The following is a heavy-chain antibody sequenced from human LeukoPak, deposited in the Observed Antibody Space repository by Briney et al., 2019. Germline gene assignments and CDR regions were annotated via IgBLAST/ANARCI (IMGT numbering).Heavy chain of an antibody. D-gene: IGHD2-2*01. J-gene: IGHJ5*02. CDR3: ARGKGYCSSTRCYGVYWFDP. CDR1: GYTFTSYA. CDR2: INTDTGNP. V-gene: IGHV7-4-1*02. Sequence: ASVKVSCKASGYTFTSYAMNWVRQAPGQGLEWMGWINTDTGNPTYAQGLTGRFVFSLDTSVSTAYLQISSLKAEDTAVYYCARGKGYCSSTRCYGVYWFDPWGQGTLVTVSS.